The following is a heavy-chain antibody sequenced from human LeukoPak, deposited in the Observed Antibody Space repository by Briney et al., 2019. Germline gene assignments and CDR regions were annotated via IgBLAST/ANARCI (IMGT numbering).Heavy chain of an antibody. CDR1: GFTFSSYA. CDR2: ISGSGGST. J-gene: IGHJ4*02. CDR3: ARDNTRITIFGVAPATSYYFDY. V-gene: IGHV3-23*01. Sequence: PGGSLRLSCAASGFTFSSYAMSWVRQAPGKGLEWVSAISGSGGSTYYADSVKGRFTISRDKSKNTLYLQMNSLRAEDTAVYYCARDNTRITIFGVAPATSYYFDYWGQGTLVTVSS. D-gene: IGHD3-3*01.